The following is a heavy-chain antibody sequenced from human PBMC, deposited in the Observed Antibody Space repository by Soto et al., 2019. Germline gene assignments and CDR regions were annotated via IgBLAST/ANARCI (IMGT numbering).Heavy chain of an antibody. V-gene: IGHV4-59*08. J-gene: IGHJ6*02. CDR3: ARLLFTGYSSSWDYYDYGMDV. CDR1: GGSISSYY. CDR2: IYYSGST. D-gene: IGHD6-13*01. Sequence: SETLSLTCTVSGGSISSYYWSWIRQPPGKGLEWIGYIYYSGSTNYNPSLESRVTISVDTSKNQFSLKLSSVTAADTAVYYCARLLFTGYSSSWDYYDYGMDVWGQGTTVTVSS.